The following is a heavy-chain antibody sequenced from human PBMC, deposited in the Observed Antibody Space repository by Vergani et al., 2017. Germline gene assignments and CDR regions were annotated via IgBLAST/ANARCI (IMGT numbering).Heavy chain of an antibody. V-gene: IGHV3-21*01. CDR3: AIEEIVVVPAAVRDYYYYCMDV. CDR1: GFTFSSYS. J-gene: IGHJ6*02. D-gene: IGHD2-2*01. Sequence: EVQLVESGGGLVKPGGSLRLSCAASGFTFSSYSMNWVRQAPGKGLEWVSSISSSSSYIYYADSVKGRFTISRDNAKNSLYLQMNSLRAEDTAVYYCAIEEIVVVPAAVRDYYYYCMDVWGQGTTVTVSS. CDR2: ISSSSSYI.